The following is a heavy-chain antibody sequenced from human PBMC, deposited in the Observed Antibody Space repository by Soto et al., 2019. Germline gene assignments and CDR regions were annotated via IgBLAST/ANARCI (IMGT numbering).Heavy chain of an antibody. V-gene: IGHV1-69*01. CDR3: AVYSSYPTTGVDYYYYYGMDV. Sequence: QVQLVQSGAEVKKPGSSVKVSCKASGGTFSSYAISWVRQAPGQGLEWMGGIIPIFGTANYAQKFQGRVTITSVESTSTAYMVLSSLISEDTAVYYCAVYSSYPTTGVDYYYYYGMDVWGQGTTVTVSS. J-gene: IGHJ6*02. D-gene: IGHD6-6*01. CDR1: GGTFSSYA. CDR2: IIPIFGTA.